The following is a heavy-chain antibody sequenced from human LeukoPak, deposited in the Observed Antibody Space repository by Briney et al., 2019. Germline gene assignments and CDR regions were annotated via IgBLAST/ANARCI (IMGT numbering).Heavy chain of an antibody. CDR3: ARDGVGTAFDL. CDR1: GFIFSSYP. CDR2: VSYDGSGE. J-gene: IGHJ3*01. D-gene: IGHD1-26*01. V-gene: IGHV3-30*01. Sequence: GGSLRLSCAASGFIFSSYPMHWVRQAPGKGLEWVAVVSYDGSGENYADSVNGRFTISRDNSKNTLYLQMNSLRAEDTAVFYCARDGVGTAFDLWGQGTMVTVSS.